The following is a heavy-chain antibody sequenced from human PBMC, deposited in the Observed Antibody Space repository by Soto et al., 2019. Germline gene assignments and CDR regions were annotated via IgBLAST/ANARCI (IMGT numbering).Heavy chain of an antibody. J-gene: IGHJ6*02. CDR1: GYTFTSYG. CDR2: ISAYNGNT. CDR3: ARDYYDSSGYYYYYYGMDV. V-gene: IGHV1-18*01. Sequence: ASVKVSCKASGYTFTSYGISWVRQAPGQGLEWMGWISAYNGNTNYAQKLQGRVTMTTDTSTSTAYMELRSLRSDDTAVYYCARDYYDSSGYYYYYYGMDVWGQGTTVTVS. D-gene: IGHD3-22*01.